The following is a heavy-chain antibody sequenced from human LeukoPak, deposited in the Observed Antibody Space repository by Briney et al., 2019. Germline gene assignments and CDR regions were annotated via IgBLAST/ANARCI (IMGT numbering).Heavy chain of an antibody. CDR1: GGSISSYY. D-gene: IGHD5/OR15-5a*01. J-gene: IGHJ5*01. V-gene: IGHV4-59*12. CDR3: AREDVSFNWFDS. Sequence: SETLSLTCTVSGGSISSYYWSWIRQPPGKGLEWIGYIYYSGSTNYNPSLKSRVTISVDTSKNQFSLKLSFVTAADTAVYYCAREDVSFNWFDSWGQGTLVTVSS. CDR2: IYYSGST.